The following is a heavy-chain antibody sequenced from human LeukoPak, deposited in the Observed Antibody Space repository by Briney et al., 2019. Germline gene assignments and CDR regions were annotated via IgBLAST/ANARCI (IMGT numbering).Heavy chain of an antibody. V-gene: IGHV3-64*01. CDR1: GFTFSSYA. J-gene: IGHJ4*02. D-gene: IGHD3-9*01. CDR3: ARGNTLTGYSRY. CDR2: ISSNGGST. Sequence: GGSLRLSCAASGFTFSSYAMHWVRQPPGKGLEYVSGISSNGGSTYYANCVKGRFTISRDNSKNTVYLQMGSLRAEDMAVYYCARGNTLTGYSRYWGQGSLVTVSS.